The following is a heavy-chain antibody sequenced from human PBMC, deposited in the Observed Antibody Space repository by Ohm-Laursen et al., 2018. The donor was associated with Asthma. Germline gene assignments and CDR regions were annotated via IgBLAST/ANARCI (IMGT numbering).Heavy chain of an antibody. CDR2: ISYDGRNK. CDR1: GFTFSYYG. Sequence: SLRLSCAASGFTFSYYGMHWVRQAPGKGLEWVAIISYDGRNKYYGDSVKGRFTISRDNSKRTLYLQMNSLSGEDTAVYYCAKDFYTNVNQYLGMDVWGQGTTVTVSS. V-gene: IGHV3-30*18. D-gene: IGHD4-11*01. J-gene: IGHJ6*02. CDR3: AKDFYTNVNQYLGMDV.